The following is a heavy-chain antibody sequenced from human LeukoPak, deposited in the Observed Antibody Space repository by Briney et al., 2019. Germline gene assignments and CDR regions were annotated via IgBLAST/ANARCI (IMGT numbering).Heavy chain of an antibody. V-gene: IGHV3-33*01. CDR3: ARGHPTGWEIGVCDY. CDR1: GFSFSAYA. J-gene: IGHJ4*02. Sequence: GGSLRVSCAASGFSFSAYAMHWVRQAPGKGLEWVALIGYDGRNEKYADSVKGRFTISRDNSKDTLYLQLNSLRVEDTAVYFRARGHPTGWEIGVCDYWGQGALVTVSS. D-gene: IGHD1-14*01. CDR2: IGYDGRNE.